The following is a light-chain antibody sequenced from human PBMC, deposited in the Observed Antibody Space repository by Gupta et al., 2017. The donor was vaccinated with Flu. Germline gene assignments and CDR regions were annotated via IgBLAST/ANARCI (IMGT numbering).Light chain of an antibody. CDR2: AAS. CDR3: QQCYSTVYT. CDR1: QSISSY. J-gene: IGKJ2*01. Sequence: IQMTQPPSSLSASVGDRVTITHLASQSISSYLDWYQQKPGKAPKLLIYAASSLQSGVPSRFSGSGSGTDFTLTISRLQPEDFATYYCQQCYSTVYTFGQGTKLEIK. V-gene: IGKV1-39*01.